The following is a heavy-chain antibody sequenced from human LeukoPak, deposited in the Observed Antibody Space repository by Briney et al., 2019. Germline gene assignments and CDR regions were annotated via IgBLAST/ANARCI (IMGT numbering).Heavy chain of an antibody. D-gene: IGHD6-19*01. CDR2: KRQDGSEK. Sequence: GRCLRLSCAASGFTLSSYWMSWVRQAPGKGLEWVANKRQDGSEKYYVDSVKGQFTIARDNAKNSLYLQMTSLRAEDTAVYYCARENRSTSGCFDYWDQGTLVTVSS. CDR3: ARENRSTSGCFDY. V-gene: IGHV3-7*01. J-gene: IGHJ4*02. CDR1: GFTLSSYW.